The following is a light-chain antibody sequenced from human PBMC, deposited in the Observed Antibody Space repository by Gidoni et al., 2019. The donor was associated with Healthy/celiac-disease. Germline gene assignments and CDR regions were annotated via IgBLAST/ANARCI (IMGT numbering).Light chain of an antibody. J-gene: IGKJ3*01. CDR3: QQYNSYPFT. V-gene: IGKV1-5*03. CDR1: QSISSW. CDR2: KAS. Sequence: LSASVGDRVTITCRASQSISSWLAWYQQKPGKAPKLLIYKASSLESGVPSRFSGSGSGTEFTLTISSLQPDDFATYYCQQYNSYPFTFGPGTKVDIK.